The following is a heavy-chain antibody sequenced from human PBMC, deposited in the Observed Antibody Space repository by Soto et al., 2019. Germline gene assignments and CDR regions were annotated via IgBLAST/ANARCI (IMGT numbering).Heavy chain of an antibody. Sequence: QVQLVESGGGVVQPGRSLRLSCAASGFTFSSYGMHWVRQAPGKGLEWVAVIWYDGSNKYYADSVKGRFTISRDNSKNTLYLQMNSLRAEDTAVYYCARDSPGRYYFVYWGQGTLVTVSS. V-gene: IGHV3-33*01. CDR1: GFTFSSYG. CDR2: IWYDGSNK. J-gene: IGHJ4*02. CDR3: ARDSPGRYYFVY.